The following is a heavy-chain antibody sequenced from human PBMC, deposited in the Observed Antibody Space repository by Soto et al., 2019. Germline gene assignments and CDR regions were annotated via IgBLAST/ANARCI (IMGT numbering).Heavy chain of an antibody. D-gene: IGHD3-3*01. J-gene: IGHJ4*02. CDR1: GFTFSSYA. CDR3: VEDPNYDFLSGDSAE. V-gene: IGHV3-64D*06. CDR2: IKSNGGST. Sequence: GGSLSLSCSASGFTFSSYAMHWDRQAQGKGLEYVSAIKSNGGSTYYADSVKGRFTISRDNSKNTLYLQMSSLRAEDTAVYYCVEDPNYDFLSGDSAEWGQGTLVTVSS.